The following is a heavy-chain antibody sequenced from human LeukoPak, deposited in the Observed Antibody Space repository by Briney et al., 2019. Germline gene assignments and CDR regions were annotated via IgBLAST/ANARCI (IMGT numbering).Heavy chain of an antibody. V-gene: IGHV4-4*07. D-gene: IGHD3-22*01. J-gene: IGHJ2*01. CDR1: GGSISSYY. CDR2: IYTSGST. CDR3: ASQWAYDRYFDL. Sequence: SETLSLTCTVSGGSISSYYWSWIRQPAGTGLEWIGRIYTSGSTNYNPSLKSRVTISVDKSKNQFSLKLSSVTAADTAVYYCASQWAYDRYFDLWGRGTLVTVSS.